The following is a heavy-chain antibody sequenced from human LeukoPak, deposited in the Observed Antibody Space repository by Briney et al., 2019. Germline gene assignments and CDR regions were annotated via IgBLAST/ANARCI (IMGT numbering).Heavy chain of an antibody. CDR1: GGSISSGGYY. CDR3: ARHARTDTYYYDTSGYPFFDI. Sequence: SETLSLTCTVSGGSISSGGYYWSWIRQHPGKGLEWIGYIYYSGSTYYNPSLKSRVTISVDTSKNQFSLKLSSVTAADTAVYYCARHARTDTYYYDTSGYPFFDIWGQGTMVTVSS. V-gene: IGHV4-31*03. J-gene: IGHJ3*02. CDR2: IYYSGST. D-gene: IGHD3-22*01.